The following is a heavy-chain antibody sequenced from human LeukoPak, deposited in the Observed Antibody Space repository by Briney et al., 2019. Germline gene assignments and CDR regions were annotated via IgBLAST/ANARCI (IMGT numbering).Heavy chain of an antibody. J-gene: IGHJ4*02. CDR1: GDSISSYF. Sequence: SETLSLTCSVSGDSISSYFWAWIRQPPGKGLEWIGYVCYNGTTNYNPSLRNRVAISIDTSKNQFSLKLNSATAADTAVYYCAILREGTYYYDSSGYNWGQGTLVTVSS. CDR3: AILREGTYYYDSSGYN. D-gene: IGHD3-22*01. CDR2: VCYNGTT. V-gene: IGHV4-59*01.